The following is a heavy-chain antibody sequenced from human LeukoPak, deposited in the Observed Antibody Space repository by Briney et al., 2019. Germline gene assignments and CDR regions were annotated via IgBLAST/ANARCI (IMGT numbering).Heavy chain of an antibody. D-gene: IGHD3-16*02. CDR3: ARDFEITFGGVIVNYFDY. CDR2: INPNSGGT. J-gene: IGHJ4*02. Sequence: ASVKVSCTASGYTFTGYYMHWVRQAPGQGLEWMGWINPNSGGTNYAQKFQGRVTMTRDTSISTAYMELSRLRSDDTAVYYCARDFEITFGGVIVNYFDYWGQGTLVTVSS. CDR1: GYTFTGYY. V-gene: IGHV1-2*02.